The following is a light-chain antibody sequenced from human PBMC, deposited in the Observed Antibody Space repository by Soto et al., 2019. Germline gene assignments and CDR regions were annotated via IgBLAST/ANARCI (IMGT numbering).Light chain of an antibody. J-gene: IGKJ2*01. CDR3: QQSYSMPT. V-gene: IGKV1-39*01. Sequence: DIQMTQSPSSLSASVGDRVTITCRASQSISSYLNWYQQKPGKAPKFLIYAASSLQSGVPSRFSGSGSGTDFTLTISSLQPEDFATYYCQQSYSMPTFGQGTKVDIK. CDR1: QSISSY. CDR2: AAS.